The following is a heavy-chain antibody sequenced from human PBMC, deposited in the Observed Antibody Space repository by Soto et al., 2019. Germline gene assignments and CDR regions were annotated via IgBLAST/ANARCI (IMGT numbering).Heavy chain of an antibody. V-gene: IGHV3-23*01. CDR2: ITSDGRT. CDR3: AKDYSTVTTDPLSVVLFDY. Sequence: GGSLRLSCEASGFTFGSFALTWVRQAQGKGREWVSIITSDGRTYYADSVKGRFTISRDNSKNTVYLQMNSLRAEDTAVYYCAKDYSTVTTDPLSVVLFDYWGQGALVTVSS. J-gene: IGHJ4*02. D-gene: IGHD4-17*01. CDR1: GFTFGSFA.